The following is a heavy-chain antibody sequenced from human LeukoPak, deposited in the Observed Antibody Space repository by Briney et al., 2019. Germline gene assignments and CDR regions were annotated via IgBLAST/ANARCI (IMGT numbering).Heavy chain of an antibody. Sequence: SETLSLTCTVSGGPISSYYWSWIRQPPGKGLEWIGYIYYSGNTNYNPSLKTRVTISVDTSKNQFSLKLSSVTAADTAVYYCARLTGSPWYWGQGTLVTVSS. CDR1: GGPISSYY. J-gene: IGHJ4*02. CDR2: IYYSGNT. D-gene: IGHD7-27*01. CDR3: ARLTGSPWY. V-gene: IGHV4-59*01.